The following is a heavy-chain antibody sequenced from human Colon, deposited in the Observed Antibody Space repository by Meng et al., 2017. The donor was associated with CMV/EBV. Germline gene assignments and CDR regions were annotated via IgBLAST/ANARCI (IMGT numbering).Heavy chain of an antibody. V-gene: IGHV3-21*06. CDR1: GFTFTDYS. CDR2: ISRDPSYR. J-gene: IGHJ6*02. D-gene: IGHD2-2*01. CDR3: ARDRKRCTSTSCYGYYYGMDV. Sequence: GESLKISCVGSGFTFTDYSMTWVRQAPGKGLEWVSSISRDPSYRYHADSLKGRFTISRDNAKNSLFLQINSLRAEDTAVYYCARDRKRCTSTSCYGYYYGMDVWGQGATVTVS.